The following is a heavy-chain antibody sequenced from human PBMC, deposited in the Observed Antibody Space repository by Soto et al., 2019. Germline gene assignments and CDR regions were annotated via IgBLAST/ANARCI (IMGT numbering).Heavy chain of an antibody. Sequence: QITLKESGPPLVKPTQTLTLTCTFSGFSLSTSGVGVGWIRQPPGKALEWLALIYWDDDKRYSPSLKSRLTIXQDTSKNQVVLTMTNMDPVDTATYYCARTFCSGGGCYSEFDYWGQGTLVTVSS. V-gene: IGHV2-5*02. D-gene: IGHD2-15*01. CDR3: ARTFCSGGGCYSEFDY. CDR1: GFSLSTSGVG. CDR2: IYWDDDK. J-gene: IGHJ4*02.